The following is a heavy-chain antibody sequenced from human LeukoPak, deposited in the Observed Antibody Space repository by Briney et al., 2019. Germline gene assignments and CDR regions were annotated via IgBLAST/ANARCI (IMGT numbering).Heavy chain of an antibody. CDR3: ARGPASGSDFAWFDS. CDR2: INHSGST. CDR1: GGSLSNYY. J-gene: IGHJ5*01. Sequence: PSETLSLTCAVSGGSLSNYYWSWIRQSPGKGLEWIGEINHSGSTKFNPSLKSRVTILVDMSRSQFSLQLNSVTAADTAVYYCARGPASGSDFAWFDSWGQGTLVTVSS. V-gene: IGHV4-34*01. D-gene: IGHD3-10*01.